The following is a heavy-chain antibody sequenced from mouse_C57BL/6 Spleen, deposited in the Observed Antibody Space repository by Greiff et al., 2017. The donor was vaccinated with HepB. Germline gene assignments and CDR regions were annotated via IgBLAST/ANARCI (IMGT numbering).Heavy chain of an antibody. Sequence: QVQLQQSGAELVRPGASVTLSCKASGYTFTDYEMHWVKQTPVHGLEWIGAIDPETGGTAYNQKFKGKAILTADKSSSTAYMERRSLTSEDSAVYYCTRSGETAQAYWGQGTLVTVSA. D-gene: IGHD3-2*02. CDR1: GYTFTDYE. J-gene: IGHJ3*01. V-gene: IGHV1-15*01. CDR2: IDPETGGT. CDR3: TRSGETAQAY.